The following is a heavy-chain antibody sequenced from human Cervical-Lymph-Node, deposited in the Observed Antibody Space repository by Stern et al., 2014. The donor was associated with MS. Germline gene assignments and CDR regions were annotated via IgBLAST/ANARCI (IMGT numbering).Heavy chain of an antibody. CDR3: ATTRWDLFTWNWFDP. J-gene: IGHJ5*02. CDR1: GGSISSSGYY. Sequence: VQLEESGPGLVKPSQTLSLTCTVSGGSISSSGYYWSWIRQPADKGLEWIGRIHDSGSTYYNPYLKSRVTISIDTAKNQFSLKLTSVTAADTAVYYCATTRWDLFTWNWFDPWGQGTLVTVSS. CDR2: IHDSGST. D-gene: IGHD1-26*01. V-gene: IGHV4-61*02.